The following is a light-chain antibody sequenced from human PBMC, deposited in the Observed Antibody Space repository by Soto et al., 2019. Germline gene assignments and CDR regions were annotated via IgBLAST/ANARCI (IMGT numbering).Light chain of an antibody. V-gene: IGLV1-40*01. CDR3: HSYGGSLSVL. CDR1: SSNIGAGYD. Sequence: QPVLTQPPSVSGAPGQRVTISCTGSSSNIGAGYDVDWYQQLPGTAPKLLIYGNSNRPSGVPDRFSGSKSGTSASLAITGLQAEEEADYYCHSYGGSLSVLFGGGTKVTVL. CDR2: GNS. J-gene: IGLJ3*02.